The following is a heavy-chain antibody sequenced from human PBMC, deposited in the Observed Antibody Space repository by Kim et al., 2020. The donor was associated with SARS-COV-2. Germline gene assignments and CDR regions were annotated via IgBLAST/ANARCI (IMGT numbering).Heavy chain of an antibody. Sequence: GGSLRLSCAASGFTFSSYGMHWVRQAPGKGLEWVAVIWYDGSNKYYADSVKGRFTISRDNSKNTLYLQMNSLRAEDTAVYYCARETSFPVGELISYGMDVWGQGTTVTVSS. CDR1: GFTFSSYG. D-gene: IGHD3-10*01. CDR3: ARETSFPVGELISYGMDV. V-gene: IGHV3-33*01. CDR2: IWYDGSNK. J-gene: IGHJ6*02.